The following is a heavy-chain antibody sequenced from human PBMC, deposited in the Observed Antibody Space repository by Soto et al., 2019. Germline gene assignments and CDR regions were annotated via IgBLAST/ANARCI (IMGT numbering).Heavy chain of an antibody. V-gene: IGHV3-7*01. CDR3: ARLSTSAGRRDLAC. CDR1: GFSLSSYW. CDR2: MNQDGSES. Sequence: EVQLVESGGGLVQPGGSLRLSCAASGFSLSSYWMSWVRQAPGKGLEWVANMNQDGSESDYVGSVKGRFTFTRDNAKNSQYLQMTGLRAEDTAVYYCARLSTSAGRRDLACWGQGTLVTVSS. J-gene: IGHJ4*02.